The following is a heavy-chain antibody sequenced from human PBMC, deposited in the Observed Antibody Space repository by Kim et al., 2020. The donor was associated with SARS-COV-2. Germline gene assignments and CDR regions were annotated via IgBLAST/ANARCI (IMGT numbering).Heavy chain of an antibody. V-gene: IGHV3-30-3*01. D-gene: IGHD6-13*01. J-gene: IGHJ6*02. Sequence: GGSLRLSCAASGFTFSSYAMHWVRQAPGKGLEWVAVISYDGSNKYYADSVKGRFTISRDNSKNTLYLQMNSLRAEDTAVYYCAAGSFSSSWYPPPHYYGMDVWGQGTTVTVSS. CDR1: GFTFSSYA. CDR3: AAGSFSSSWYPPPHYYGMDV. CDR2: ISYDGSNK.